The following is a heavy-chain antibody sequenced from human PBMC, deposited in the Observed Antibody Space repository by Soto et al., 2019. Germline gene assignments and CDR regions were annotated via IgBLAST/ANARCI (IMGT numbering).Heavy chain of an antibody. Sequence: GGSLRLSCAASGFTFTTYWMHWVRQVPGKGPMWVSGINKDGSATSYADFVEGRFTISRDNAKNTVLLQMNSLRDEDTAVYFCTRGGFLTGANFDFWGQGTLVTVSS. CDR1: GFTFTTYW. D-gene: IGHD3-9*01. CDR2: INKDGSAT. V-gene: IGHV3-74*01. J-gene: IGHJ4*02. CDR3: TRGGFLTGANFDF.